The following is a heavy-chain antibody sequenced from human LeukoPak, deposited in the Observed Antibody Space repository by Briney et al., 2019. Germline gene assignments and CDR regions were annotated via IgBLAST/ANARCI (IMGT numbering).Heavy chain of an antibody. Sequence: GGSLRLSCAASGFTFSSYAMHWVRQAPGKGLEYVSSISSIGGRTSYANSVKGSFAVSRDNSKNTLYLQMGSLRVEDMAVYYCAREYCSSTSCSNDYWGQGTLVTVSS. CDR3: AREYCSSTSCSNDY. CDR1: GFTFSSYA. J-gene: IGHJ4*02. V-gene: IGHV3-64*01. CDR2: ISSIGGRT. D-gene: IGHD2-2*01.